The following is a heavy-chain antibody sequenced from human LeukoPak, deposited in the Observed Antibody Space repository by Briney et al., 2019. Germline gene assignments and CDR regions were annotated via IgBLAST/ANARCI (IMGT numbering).Heavy chain of an antibody. CDR1: GFSFSSYA. CDR3: ARGESYSSSWYPFHWYFDL. D-gene: IGHD6-13*01. Sequence: GSLRLSCAASGFSFSSYAIHWVRQPPGKGLEWIGEINHSGSTNYNPSLKSRVTISVDTSKNQFSLKLSSVTAADTAVYYCARGESYSSSWYPFHWYFDLWGRGTLVTVSS. J-gene: IGHJ2*01. CDR2: INHSGST. V-gene: IGHV4-34*01.